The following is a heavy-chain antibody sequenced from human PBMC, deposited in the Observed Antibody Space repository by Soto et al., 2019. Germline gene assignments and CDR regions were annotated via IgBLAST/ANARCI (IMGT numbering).Heavy chain of an antibody. J-gene: IGHJ6*01. CDR1: GFTFSTYS. V-gene: IGHV3-48*02. Sequence: GGSLRLSCVASGFTFSTYSMNWVRQAPGKGLEWISYITSDSSTMSYADSVKGRFTVSRDNAKNSLYLQMNSLRDEETAVYYCARDGRGVYGMEVWGPGTQVHLSS. CDR2: ITSDSSTM. CDR3: ARDGRGVYGMEV. D-gene: IGHD2-8*01.